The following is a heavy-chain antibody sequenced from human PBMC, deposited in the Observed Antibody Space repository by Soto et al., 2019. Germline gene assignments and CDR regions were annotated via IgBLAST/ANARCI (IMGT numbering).Heavy chain of an antibody. V-gene: IGHV3-23*01. Sequence: GGSLRLSCAASGFTFSSYAMSWVRQAPGKGLEWVSAISGSGGSTYYADSVKGRFTISRDNSKNTLYLQMSSLRAEDTAVYYCAKELGSYGYYYYYGMDVWGQATTVTVSS. CDR2: ISGSGGST. CDR1: GFTFSSYA. D-gene: IGHD5-18*01. J-gene: IGHJ6*02. CDR3: AKELGSYGYYYYYGMDV.